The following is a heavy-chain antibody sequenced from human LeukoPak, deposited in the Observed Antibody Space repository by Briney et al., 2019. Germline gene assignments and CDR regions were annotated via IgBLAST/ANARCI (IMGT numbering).Heavy chain of an antibody. V-gene: IGHV3-21*01. Sequence: GGSLRLSCAASGFTFSSYSMNWVRQAPGKGLEWVSSISTSSSYINYADSVKGRFTISRDNAKNSLYLQMNSLRAEDTAVYYCAELGITMIGGVWGKGTTVTISS. CDR1: GFTFSSYS. CDR3: AELGITMIGGV. J-gene: IGHJ6*04. D-gene: IGHD3-10*02. CDR2: ISTSSSYI.